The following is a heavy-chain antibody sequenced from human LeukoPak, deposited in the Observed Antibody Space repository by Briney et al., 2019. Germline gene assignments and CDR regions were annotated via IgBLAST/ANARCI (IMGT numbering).Heavy chain of an antibody. D-gene: IGHD2-21*02. CDR3: AKDEVTSGGGLAS. Sequence: GGSLRLSCAASGFSVSGTHMSWVRQAPGKGLEWVSAMYTGGTTYYADSVTGRFTVSRDTSRNTLFLHMDSLRAEDTAVYYCAKDEVTSGGGLASWGQGTLVTLSS. CDR2: MYTGGTT. J-gene: IGHJ5*01. V-gene: IGHV3-53*01. CDR1: GFSVSGTH.